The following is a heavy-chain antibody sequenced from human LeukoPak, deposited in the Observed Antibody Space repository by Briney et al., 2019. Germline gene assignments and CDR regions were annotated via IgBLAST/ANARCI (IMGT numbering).Heavy chain of an antibody. CDR3: ASTRYSYAGDY. D-gene: IGHD2-2*01. CDR2: INHSGST. Sequence: SETLSLTCAVYGGSFSGYYWSWSRQPPGVGLEWIGEINHSGSTNYNPSLKSRVTIPVDTSKNQFSLKLSSVTAADTAVYYCASTRYSYAGDYWGQGTLVTVSS. CDR1: GGSFSGYY. V-gene: IGHV4-34*01. J-gene: IGHJ4*02.